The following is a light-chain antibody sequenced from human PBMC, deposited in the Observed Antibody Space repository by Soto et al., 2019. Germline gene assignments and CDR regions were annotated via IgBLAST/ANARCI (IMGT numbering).Light chain of an antibody. V-gene: IGKV3-15*01. CDR2: RTS. CDR1: QNVDGD. CDR3: QEYNGRSS. J-gene: IGKJ1*01. Sequence: EGVTTQSPATLSVSPGERATLSCRASQNVDGDLAWYQQKPGQAPRLLIYRTSTRANGTPVRFSGSGSGTEFTPTISSLQSEDFAVYYCQEYNGRSSFGQGTKVEIK.